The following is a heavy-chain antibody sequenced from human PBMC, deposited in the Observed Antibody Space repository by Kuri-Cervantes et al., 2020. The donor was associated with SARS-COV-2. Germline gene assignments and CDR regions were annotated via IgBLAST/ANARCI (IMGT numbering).Heavy chain of an antibody. CDR1: GASITTYY. J-gene: IGHJ4*02. CDR2: VSYNGAT. D-gene: IGHD3/OR15-3a*01. Sequence: SETLSLTCTVSGASITTYYLTWIRQPPGKGLEWIGYVSYNGATAYNPSLKSRVTMSLDTSKNQFSLRLSSVTAADTAVYYCSGRVDFCSFDYWGQGTLVTVSS. CDR3: SGRVDFCSFDY. V-gene: IGHV4-59*01.